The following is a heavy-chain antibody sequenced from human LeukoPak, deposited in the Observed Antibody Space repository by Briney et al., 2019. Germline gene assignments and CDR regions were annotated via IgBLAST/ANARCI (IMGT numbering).Heavy chain of an antibody. CDR3: VRAGAYCSSTSCYYYYGMDV. CDR1: GGSISSYY. V-gene: IGHV4-59*01. Sequence: SETLSLTCTVSGGSISSYYWSWIRQPPGKGLEWIGYIYYSGSTNCNPSLKSRVTISVDTSKNQFSLKLSSVTAADTAVYYCVRAGAYCSSTSCYYYYGMDVWGQGTTVTVSS. D-gene: IGHD2-2*01. CDR2: IYYSGST. J-gene: IGHJ6*02.